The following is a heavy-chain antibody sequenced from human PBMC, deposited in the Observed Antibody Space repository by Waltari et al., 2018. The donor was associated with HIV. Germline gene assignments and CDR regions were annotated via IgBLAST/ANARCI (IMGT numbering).Heavy chain of an antibody. J-gene: IGHJ5*01. D-gene: IGHD3-3*01. CDR2: RWHRGTNR. V-gene: IGHV3-33*03. CDR1: GFTFKTYG. CDR3: AKESYDGYYDFWSGHNFFDS. Sequence: QVRLVASGGRVVQPGSSLTLSCAASGFTFKTYGMHWVRQAAGKGRGCVGSRWHRGTNRLYGDFARGRVTVSRDNSKNLLFLHMTGLRGADTGLYFCAKESYDGYYDFWSGHNFFDSWGQGT.